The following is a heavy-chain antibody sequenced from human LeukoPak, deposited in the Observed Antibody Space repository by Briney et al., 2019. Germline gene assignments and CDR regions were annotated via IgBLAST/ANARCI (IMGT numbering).Heavy chain of an antibody. J-gene: IGHJ4*02. V-gene: IGHV1-8*03. CDR2: MNPNSGNT. CDR1: GYTFTSYD. Sequence: ASVKVSCKASGYTFTSYDINWVRQATGQGLEWMGWMNPNSGNTGYAQRFQGRVTITRNTSISTAYMELSSLRSEDTAVYYCARGIAAAGFDYWGQGTLVTVSS. CDR3: ARGIAAAGFDY. D-gene: IGHD6-13*01.